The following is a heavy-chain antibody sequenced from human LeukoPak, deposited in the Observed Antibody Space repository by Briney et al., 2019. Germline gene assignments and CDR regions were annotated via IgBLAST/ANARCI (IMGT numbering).Heavy chain of an antibody. J-gene: IGHJ6*04. CDR2: ISSSSSYI. Sequence: GGSLRLSCAASGFTFSTYSMNWVRQAPGKGLEWVSSISSSSSYIFYADSVKGRFTISRDNAKNSLYLQMNSLRAEDTAVYYCAELGITMIGGVWGKGTTVTISS. V-gene: IGHV3-21*01. CDR3: AELGITMIGGV. CDR1: GFTFSTYS. D-gene: IGHD3-10*02.